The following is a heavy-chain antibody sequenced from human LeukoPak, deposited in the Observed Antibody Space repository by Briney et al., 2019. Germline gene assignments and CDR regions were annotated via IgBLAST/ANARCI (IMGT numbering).Heavy chain of an antibody. D-gene: IGHD5-18*01. Sequence: GGSLRLSCAASGFTFSSYWMHWVRQAPGKGLVWVSRINSDGSSTSYADSVKGRFTISRDNAKNTLYLQMNSLRAEDTAVYYCARANPYSYGKYYYYYGMDVWGKGTRSPSPQ. J-gene: IGHJ6*04. V-gene: IGHV3-74*01. CDR2: INSDGSST. CDR1: GFTFSSYW. CDR3: ARANPYSYGKYYYYYGMDV.